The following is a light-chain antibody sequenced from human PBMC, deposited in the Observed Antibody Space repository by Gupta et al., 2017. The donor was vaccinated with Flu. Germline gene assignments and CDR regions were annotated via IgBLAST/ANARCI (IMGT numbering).Light chain of an antibody. CDR3: QEYNTYS. Sequence: DIQTTQSPSTLSASVGDRVTITCRASQSISTWLAWYQQKPGKAPNLLIYKASSLESGVPSRFSGSGSGTEFTLIISSLQPEDFATYYCQEYNTYSFGQGTKVEIK. CDR2: KAS. V-gene: IGKV1-5*03. J-gene: IGKJ1*01. CDR1: QSISTW.